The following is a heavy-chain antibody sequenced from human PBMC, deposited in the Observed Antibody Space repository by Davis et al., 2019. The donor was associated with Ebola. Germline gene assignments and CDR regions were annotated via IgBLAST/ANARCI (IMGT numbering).Heavy chain of an antibody. D-gene: IGHD3-10*01. CDR2: IWYDGSNK. Sequence: GGSLRLSCAASGFTFSSYGMHWVRQAPGKGLEWVAVIWYDGSNKYYADSVKGRFTISRDNSKNTLYLQMNSLRAEDTAVYYCARDRRVTMVRGVTPYPSWFDPWGQGTLVTVSS. J-gene: IGHJ5*02. CDR1: GFTFSSYG. V-gene: IGHV3-33*01. CDR3: ARDRRVTMVRGVTPYPSWFDP.